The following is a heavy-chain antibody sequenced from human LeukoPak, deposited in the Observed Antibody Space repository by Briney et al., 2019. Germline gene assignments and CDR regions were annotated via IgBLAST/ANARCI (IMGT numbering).Heavy chain of an antibody. D-gene: IGHD2-2*01. J-gene: IGHJ4*02. CDR3: AASTLYCGSTSCYLDC. Sequence: SVKVSCKASGGTFSSYAISWVRQAPRQGLEWMGGIIPIFGTANYAQKFQGRVTITADESTSTAYMELSSLRSEDTAVYYCAASTLYCGSTSCYLDCWGQGTLVTVSS. CDR1: GGTFSSYA. CDR2: IIPIFGTA. V-gene: IGHV1-69*13.